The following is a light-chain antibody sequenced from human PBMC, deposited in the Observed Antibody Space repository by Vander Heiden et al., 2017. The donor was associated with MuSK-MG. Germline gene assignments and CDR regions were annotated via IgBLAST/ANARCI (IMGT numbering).Light chain of an antibody. CDR1: NIGIKS. Sequence: SYWLPHPPSVSVAPGQTARITCGGNNIGIKSVHWYQQKPGQAPVVVVYDDSDRPSGIPERFSGFNSGNTATLTISRVEAGDEADYYCQVWDDNSDHVIFGGGTKLIFL. J-gene: IGLJ2*01. V-gene: IGLV3-21*02. CDR2: DDS. CDR3: QVWDDNSDHVI.